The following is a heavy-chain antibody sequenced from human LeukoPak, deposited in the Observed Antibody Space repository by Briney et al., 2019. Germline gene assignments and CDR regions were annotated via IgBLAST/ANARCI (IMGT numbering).Heavy chain of an antibody. Sequence: SETLSLTCTVSGYSISSGYYWGWIRQPPGKGLEWIGSIYYRGSTYYNPSLKSRVTMSVDTSKNQFSLKLTSVTAADTAMYYCASERGYHANWGQGTLVTVSS. D-gene: IGHD5-12*01. CDR3: ASERGYHAN. CDR1: GYSISSGYY. V-gene: IGHV4-38-2*02. J-gene: IGHJ4*02. CDR2: IYYRGST.